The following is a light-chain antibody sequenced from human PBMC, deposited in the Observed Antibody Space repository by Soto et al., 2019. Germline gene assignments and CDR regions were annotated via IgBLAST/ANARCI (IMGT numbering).Light chain of an antibody. J-gene: IGKJ1*01. CDR3: QQYGSSPWT. Sequence: EIVLTQSPGTLSVSPGERATLSCRASQSVSSSYLAWYQQKPGQAPRLLIFGASSRATGIPDRFSGSGSGTDFTLTISRLEPEDCAVYYCQQYGSSPWTFGQGTKVEIK. V-gene: IGKV3-20*01. CDR2: GAS. CDR1: QSVSSSY.